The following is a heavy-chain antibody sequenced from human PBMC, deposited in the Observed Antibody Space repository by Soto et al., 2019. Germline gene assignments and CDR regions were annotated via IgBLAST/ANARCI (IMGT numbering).Heavy chain of an antibody. D-gene: IGHD4-17*01. CDR2: ISAYNGNT. J-gene: IGHJ4*02. V-gene: IGHV1-18*01. CDR3: ARGDLEYGDSHYFDY. Sequence: ASVKVSCKASGYTFTSYGISWVRQAPGQGLEWMGWISAYNGNTNYAQKLQGRVTMTTDTSTSTAYMELRSLRSDDTAVYYCARGDLEYGDSHYFDYWGQGTLVTVSS. CDR1: GYTFTSYG.